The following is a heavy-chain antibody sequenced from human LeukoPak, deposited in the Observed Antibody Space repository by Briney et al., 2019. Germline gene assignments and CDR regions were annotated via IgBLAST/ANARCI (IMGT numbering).Heavy chain of an antibody. Sequence: PSETLSLTCTVSGGSISSYYWSWIRQPPGKGLEWIGYIYYSGSTNYNPSLKSRVTMSVDTSKNQFSLKLSSVTAADTAVYYCARIVGYGTFDYWGQGTLVTVSS. D-gene: IGHD3-22*01. CDR3: ARIVGYGTFDY. CDR2: IYYSGST. CDR1: GGSISSYY. V-gene: IGHV4-59*12. J-gene: IGHJ4*02.